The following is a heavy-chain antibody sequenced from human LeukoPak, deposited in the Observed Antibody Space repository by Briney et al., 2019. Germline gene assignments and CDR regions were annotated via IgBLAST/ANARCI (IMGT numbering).Heavy chain of an antibody. CDR1: GGSISNYY. D-gene: IGHD5-18*01. Sequence: PSETLSLTCSVSGGSISNYYWSWIRQPPGKGLEWIAYLYYSGSTNYNPSLKSRVTISVDTSKNQFSLKLRSVTAADTAVYYCARHWRHSYGMVHAFDIWGQGTMVTVSS. V-gene: IGHV4-59*08. CDR3: ARHWRHSYGMVHAFDI. J-gene: IGHJ3*02. CDR2: LYYSGST.